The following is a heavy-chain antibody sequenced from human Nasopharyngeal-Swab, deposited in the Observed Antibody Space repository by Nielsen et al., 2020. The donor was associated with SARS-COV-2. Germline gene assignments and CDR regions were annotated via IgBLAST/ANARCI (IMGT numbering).Heavy chain of an antibody. V-gene: IGHV4-59*01. CDR2: IYDSGNT. CDR1: GNSIRNYS. Sequence: SETLSLTCTVSGNSIRNYSWNWIRQPPGKGLEWIGYIYDSGNTNYNSSLKSRVTLSVDTSKNQFSLKLSSVTAADTAVYYCARAQDFWSPFYYWGQGALVTVSS. CDR3: ARAQDFWSPFYY. J-gene: IGHJ4*02. D-gene: IGHD3-3*01.